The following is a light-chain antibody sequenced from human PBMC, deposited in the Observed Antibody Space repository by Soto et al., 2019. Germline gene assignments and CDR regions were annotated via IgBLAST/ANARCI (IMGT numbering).Light chain of an antibody. CDR1: QSVSSN. CDR3: QQYDNWPPWT. CDR2: GAS. J-gene: IGKJ1*01. Sequence: EIVMTQSPATLSVSPGERATLSCRASQSVSSNLAWYQHKPGQAPRLLIYGASTRATGVPDRFSGSGSGTEFTLTISSLQSEDFAVYYCQQYDNWPPWTFGQGTKVDI. V-gene: IGKV3-15*01.